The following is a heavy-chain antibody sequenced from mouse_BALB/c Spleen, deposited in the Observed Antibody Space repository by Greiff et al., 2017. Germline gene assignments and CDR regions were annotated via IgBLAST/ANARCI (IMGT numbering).Heavy chain of an antibody. J-gene: IGHJ2*01. D-gene: IGHD1-1*01. CDR3: ARDTGDYGSPYYFDY. CDR1: GFTFTDYY. V-gene: IGHV7-3*02. CDR2: IRNKANGYTT. Sequence: DVQLQESGGGLVQPGGSLRLSCATSGFTFTDYYMSWVRQPPGKALEWLGFIRNKANGYTTEYSASVKGRFTISRDNSQSILYLQMNTLRAEDSATYYCARDTGDYGSPYYFDYWGQGTTLTVSS.